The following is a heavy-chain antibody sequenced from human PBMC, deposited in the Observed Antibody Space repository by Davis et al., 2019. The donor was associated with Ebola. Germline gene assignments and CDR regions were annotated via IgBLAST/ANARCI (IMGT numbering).Heavy chain of an antibody. V-gene: IGHV3-53*01. J-gene: IGHJ4*02. CDR1: GFTVSSNY. CDR2: IYSGGST. CDR3: ARDPYPYYFDY. Sequence: GESLKISCAASGFTVSSNYMSWVRQAPGKGLEWVSVIYSGGSTYYADSVKGRFTISRDSAKNSLYLQMNGLRDEDTAVYYCARDPYPYYFDYWGQGTLVTVSS. D-gene: IGHD2-21*01.